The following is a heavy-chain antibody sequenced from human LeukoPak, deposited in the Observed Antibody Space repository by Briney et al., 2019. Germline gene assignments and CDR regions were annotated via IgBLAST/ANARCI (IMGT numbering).Heavy chain of an antibody. J-gene: IGHJ4*02. Sequence: ASVKVSCTASGYTFTSYGISCVRQAPGQGLEWMGWISAYNGNTNYAQKLQGRVTMTTDTSTSTAYMDLRSLRSDDTAVYYCARDKGGYSNGWYAAYWGQGTLVTVSS. D-gene: IGHD6-19*01. CDR3: ARDKGGYSNGWYAAY. V-gene: IGHV1-18*01. CDR1: GYTFTSYG. CDR2: ISAYNGNT.